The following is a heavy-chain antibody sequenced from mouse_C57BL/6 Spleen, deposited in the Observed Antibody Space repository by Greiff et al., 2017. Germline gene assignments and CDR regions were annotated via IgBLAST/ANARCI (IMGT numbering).Heavy chain of an antibody. CDR1: GYAFSSSW. D-gene: IGHD1-1*01. Sequence: VQLVESGPELVKPGASVKISCKASGYAFSSSWMNWVKQRPGKGLEWIGRIYPGDGDTNYNGKFKGKATLTADKSSSTAYMQLSSLTSEDSAVYFCARDYYGSSPLYWYFDVWGTGTTVTVSS. J-gene: IGHJ1*03. CDR2: IYPGDGDT. CDR3: ARDYYGSSPLYWYFDV. V-gene: IGHV1-82*01.